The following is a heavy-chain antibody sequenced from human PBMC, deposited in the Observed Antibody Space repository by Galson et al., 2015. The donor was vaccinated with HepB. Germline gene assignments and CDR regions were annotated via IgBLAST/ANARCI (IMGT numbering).Heavy chain of an antibody. CDR2: ISGSGGST. CDR1: GFTFSSYA. J-gene: IGHJ4*01. Sequence: SLRLSCAASGFTFSSYAMSWVRQAPGKGLEWVSAISGSGGSTYYADSVKGRFTISRDKSKNTLYLQMNSLRAEDTAVYYCAKDMWRGGYPLSWGHGTLVTVSS. CDR3: AKDMWRGGYPLS. V-gene: IGHV3-23*01. D-gene: IGHD2-15*01.